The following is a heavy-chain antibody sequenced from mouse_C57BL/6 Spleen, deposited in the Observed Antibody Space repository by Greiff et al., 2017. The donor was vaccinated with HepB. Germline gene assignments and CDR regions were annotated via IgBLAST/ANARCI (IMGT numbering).Heavy chain of an antibody. J-gene: IGHJ2*01. D-gene: IGHD1-1*01. Sequence: EVQLQQSGPVLVKPGASVKMSCKASGYTFTDYYMNWVKQSHGKSLEWIGVINPYNGGTSYNQKFKGKATLTVDKSSSTAYMELNSLTSEDSAVYYCAIFYYYGSPDYWGQGTTLTVSS. CDR3: AIFYYYGSPDY. V-gene: IGHV1-19*01. CDR1: GYTFTDYY. CDR2: INPYNGGT.